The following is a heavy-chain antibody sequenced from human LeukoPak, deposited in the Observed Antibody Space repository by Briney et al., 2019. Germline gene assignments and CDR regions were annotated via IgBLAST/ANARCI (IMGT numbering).Heavy chain of an antibody. D-gene: IGHD3-3*01. CDR1: GFTFSSYG. V-gene: IGHV3-30*02. CDR2: IWYGGSNK. CDR3: AKGTGSIFGVVSDYFDY. J-gene: IGHJ4*02. Sequence: GGSLRLSCAASGFTFSSYGMHWVRQAPGKGLEWVAVIWYGGSNKYYADSVKGRFTISRDNSKNTLYLQMNSLRAEDTAVYYCAKGTGSIFGVVSDYFDYWGQGTLVTVSS.